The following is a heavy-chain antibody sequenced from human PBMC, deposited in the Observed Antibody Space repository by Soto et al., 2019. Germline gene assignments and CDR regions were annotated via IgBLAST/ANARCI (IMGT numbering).Heavy chain of an antibody. V-gene: IGHV4-61*01. D-gene: IGHD3-3*01. Sequence: PSETLSLTCTVSGGSVSSGSYYWSWIRQPPGKGLEWIGYIYYSGSTNYNPSLKSRVTISVDTSKNQFSLKLSSVTAADTAVYYCARAPAYDFWSGSWRAFDYWGQGTLVTVSS. CDR2: IYYSGST. J-gene: IGHJ4*02. CDR1: GGSVSSGSYY. CDR3: ARAPAYDFWSGSWRAFDY.